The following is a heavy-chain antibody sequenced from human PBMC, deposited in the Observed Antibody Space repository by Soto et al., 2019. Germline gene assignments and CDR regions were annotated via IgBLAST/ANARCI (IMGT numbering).Heavy chain of an antibody. D-gene: IGHD5-18*01. CDR1: GYSLTNYW. Sequence: PGESLKISCKGSGYSLTNYWIGWVRQMPGKGLEWMGIIYPGDSDARYSPSFQGQVTMSVDESSSTAYLQWDSLKASDTAIYYCLADTARTYYFYAMDVWGQGTTVTVSS. V-gene: IGHV5-51*01. CDR3: LADTARTYYFYAMDV. CDR2: IYPGDSDA. J-gene: IGHJ6*02.